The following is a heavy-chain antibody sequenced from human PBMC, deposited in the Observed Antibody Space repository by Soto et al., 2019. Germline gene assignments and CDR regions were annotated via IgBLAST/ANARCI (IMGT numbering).Heavy chain of an antibody. V-gene: IGHV3-30*18. Sequence: GGSLRLSCAASGFTFSSYGVHWVRQAPGKGLEWVAVISYDGSNKYYADSVKGRFTISRDNSKNTLYLQMNSLRAEDTAVYYCAKDLADYDFWSGPFDYWGQGTLVTVSS. CDR2: ISYDGSNK. CDR1: GFTFSSYG. J-gene: IGHJ4*02. D-gene: IGHD3-3*01. CDR3: AKDLADYDFWSGPFDY.